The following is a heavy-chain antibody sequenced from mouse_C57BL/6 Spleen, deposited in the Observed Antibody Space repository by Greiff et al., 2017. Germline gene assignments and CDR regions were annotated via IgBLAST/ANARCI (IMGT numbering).Heavy chain of an antibody. CDR1: GFSLTSYG. CDR2: IWSGGST. D-gene: IGHD2-2*01. Sequence: QVHVKQSGPGLVQPSQSLSITCTVSGFSLTSYGIHWVRQSPGKGLEWLGVIWSGGSTDYNAAFISRLSISKDNSKSQVFFKMNSLQADDTAIYYCARNGGYDVGYFDYWGQGTTLTVSS. CDR3: ARNGGYDVGYFDY. V-gene: IGHV2-2*01. J-gene: IGHJ2*01.